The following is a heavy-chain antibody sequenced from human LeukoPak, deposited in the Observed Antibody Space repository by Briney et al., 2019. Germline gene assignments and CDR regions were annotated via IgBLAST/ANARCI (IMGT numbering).Heavy chain of an antibody. CDR1: GCTFSSYG. D-gene: IGHD3-22*01. CDR3: ARDHTVYDSSGYPDY. J-gene: IGHJ4*02. V-gene: IGHV3-33*01. Sequence: GGSLRLSCAASGCTFSSYGMHWVRQAPGKGLEWVAVIWCDGSNKYYADSVKGRLTLARENYKNMLYLQMNSLRAEDTAVYYCARDHTVYDSSGYPDYWGQGTLVTVSS. CDR2: IWCDGSNK.